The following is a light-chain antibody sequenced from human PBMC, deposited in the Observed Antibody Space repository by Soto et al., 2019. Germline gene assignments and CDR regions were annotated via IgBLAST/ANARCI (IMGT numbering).Light chain of an antibody. CDR3: SSYTGSSTLV. V-gene: IGLV2-14*01. CDR2: DVS. Sequence: SALTQPASVSGPPGRSITISCSGTSSDVGGYNYVSWYQQNPGKAPKVMIYDVSSRPSGVSDRFSGSKSGNTASLTISGLQAEDEGDYYCSSYTGSSTLVFGGGTKLPVL. J-gene: IGLJ2*01. CDR1: SSDVGGYNY.